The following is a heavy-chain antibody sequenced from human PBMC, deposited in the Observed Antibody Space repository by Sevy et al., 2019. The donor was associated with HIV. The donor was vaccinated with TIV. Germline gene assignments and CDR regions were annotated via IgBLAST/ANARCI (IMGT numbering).Heavy chain of an antibody. D-gene: IGHD1-1*01. CDR1: GFTFSDYY. V-gene: IGHV3-11*01. J-gene: IGHJ4*02. CDR2: ISSSGSTI. CDR3: ARDTTTTFFYDY. Sequence: GGSLRLSCAASGFTFSDYYMSWIRQAPGKGLECVSYISSSGSTIYYADSVKGRFTISRDNAKNSLYLQMNSLRAEDTAVYYCARDTTTTFFYDYWGQGTLVTVSS.